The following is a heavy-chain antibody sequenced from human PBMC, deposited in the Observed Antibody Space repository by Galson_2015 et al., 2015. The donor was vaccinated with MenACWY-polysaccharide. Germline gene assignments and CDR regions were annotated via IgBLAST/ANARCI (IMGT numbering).Heavy chain of an antibody. CDR2: IGRSTGST. Sequence: SLRLSCAASEFTFSSYALNWVRQAPGKGLEWVSYIGRSTGSTYYADSVKGRFTISRDNDENSLYLQMNSLRAEDTALYYCVRLRYYGVDVWGQGTTVTVSS. J-gene: IGHJ6*02. CDR1: EFTFSSYA. V-gene: IGHV3-21*05. CDR3: VRLRYYGVDV.